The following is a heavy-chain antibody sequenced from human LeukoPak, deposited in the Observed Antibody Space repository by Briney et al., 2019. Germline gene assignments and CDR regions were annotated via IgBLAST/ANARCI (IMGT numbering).Heavy chain of an antibody. Sequence: PGGSLRLSCAASGFTVSSNYMSWVRQAPGKGLEWIGEINHSGSTNYNPSLKSRVTISVDTSKNQFSLKMSSVTAADTAVFYCARAVGYCSGGSCSLDYWGQGTLVTVSS. CDR3: ARAVGYCSGGSCSLDY. CDR2: INHSGST. CDR1: GFTVSSNY. V-gene: IGHV4-34*01. J-gene: IGHJ4*02. D-gene: IGHD2-15*01.